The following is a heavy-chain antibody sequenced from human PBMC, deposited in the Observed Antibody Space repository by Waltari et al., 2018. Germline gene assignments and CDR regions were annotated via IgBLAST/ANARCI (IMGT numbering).Heavy chain of an antibody. CDR1: GYTFTKNG. V-gene: IGHV1-18*04. CDR3: VRGMEFLGALFDY. D-gene: IGHD1-1*01. CDR2: ISPYNGNT. Sequence: QVQLVQSGAEVKKPGASVRVSCKASGYTFTKNGISWVRQAPGQGLEWMGYISPYNGNTIYAQKFQGRLTLTTDTSTSAAYMALRSLRSDDTAVYYCVRGMEFLGALFDYWGQGTLVRVSS. J-gene: IGHJ4*02.